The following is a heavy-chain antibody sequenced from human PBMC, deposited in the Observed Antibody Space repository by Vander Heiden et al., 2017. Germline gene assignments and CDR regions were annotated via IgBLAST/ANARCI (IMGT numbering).Heavy chain of an antibody. CDR1: GYTFNGSF. CDR2: IDPNSGII. V-gene: IGHV1-2*02. Sequence: QVQLVQPGAAVKKPGASVTVSCKASGYTFNGSFMHWVQQAPGQELEWMGWIDPNSGIINFAQRFLGRVTMTRDTSISTAYMELSRLTSDDTAVYYCARGPSNYYGMDVWGQGTTVTVSS. J-gene: IGHJ6*02. CDR3: ARGPSNYYGMDV.